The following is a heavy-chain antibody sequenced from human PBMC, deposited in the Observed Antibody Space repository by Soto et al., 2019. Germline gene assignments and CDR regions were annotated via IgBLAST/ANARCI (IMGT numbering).Heavy chain of an antibody. CDR2: IYPGDSDT. CDR3: ARHGKTMVRHRHYYYYGMDV. D-gene: IGHD3-10*01. CDR1: GYSFTSYW. V-gene: IGHV5-51*01. J-gene: IGHJ6*02. Sequence: GESLKISCKGSGYSFTSYWIGWVRQMPGKGLEWMGIIYPGDSDTRYSPSFQGQVTISADKSISTAYLRWSSLKASDTAMYYCARHGKTMVRHRHYYYYGMDVWGQGTTVTVSS.